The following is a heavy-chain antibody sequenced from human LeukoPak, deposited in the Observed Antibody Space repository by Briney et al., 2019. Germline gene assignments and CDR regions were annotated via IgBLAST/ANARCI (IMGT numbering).Heavy chain of an antibody. V-gene: IGHV3-48*04. Sequence: PGRSLRLSCAASGFTFSSYSMNWVRQAPGKGLEWVSYISSSSTIYYADSVKGRFTISRDNAKNSLYLQMNSLRAEDTAMYYCARDCGYSSTSCYWSAFDIWGQGTMVTVSS. CDR1: GFTFSSYS. CDR3: ARDCGYSSTSCYWSAFDI. J-gene: IGHJ3*02. D-gene: IGHD2-2*01. CDR2: ISSSSTI.